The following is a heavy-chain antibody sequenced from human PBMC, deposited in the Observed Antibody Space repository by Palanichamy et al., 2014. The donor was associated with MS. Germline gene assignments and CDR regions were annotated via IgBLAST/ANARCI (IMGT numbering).Heavy chain of an antibody. V-gene: IGHV4-39*01. J-gene: IGHJ4*02. CDR3: ARHASSGWYFDY. Sequence: QLQLQESGPRLVKPSETLSLTCTVSGGSIGTDTYYWGWVRRAPVKGLEWIGSIHYGGGAYYKPPLKSRVTMSVDTSKNQFSLKLTSVTATDTAVYYCARHASSGWYFDYWGQGTLVTVSS. CDR1: GGSIGTDTYY. D-gene: IGHD6-19*01. CDR2: IHYGGGA.